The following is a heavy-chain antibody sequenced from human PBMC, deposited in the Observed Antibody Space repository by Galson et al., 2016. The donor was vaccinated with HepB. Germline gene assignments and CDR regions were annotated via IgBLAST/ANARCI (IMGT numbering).Heavy chain of an antibody. CDR3: ARWEQWLEGGYAFDI. CDR2: TYYRSKWYN. V-gene: IGHV6-1*01. D-gene: IGHD6-19*01. J-gene: IGHJ3*02. Sequence: CAISGDSVSSNSAAWNWIRQSPSRGLEWLGRTYYRSKWYNDYAVSVKSRITINPDTSKNQFSLQLSSVTPEDTAVYYCARWEQWLEGGYAFDIWGQGTMVTVSS. CDR1: GDSVSSNSAA.